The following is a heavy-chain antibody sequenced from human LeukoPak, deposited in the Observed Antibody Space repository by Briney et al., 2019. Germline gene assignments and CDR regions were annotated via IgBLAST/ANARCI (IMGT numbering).Heavy chain of an antibody. Sequence: ASVKLSCKASGYTFTGYYMHWVRQAPGQGLEWMGWINPNNGGTTYAQKFQGRVTMTRDTSISTAYMELSRLRSDDTAVYYCARLLWFGETHFDYWGQGTLVTVSS. V-gene: IGHV1-2*02. D-gene: IGHD3-10*01. CDR3: ARLLWFGETHFDY. J-gene: IGHJ4*02. CDR1: GYTFTGYY. CDR2: INPNNGGT.